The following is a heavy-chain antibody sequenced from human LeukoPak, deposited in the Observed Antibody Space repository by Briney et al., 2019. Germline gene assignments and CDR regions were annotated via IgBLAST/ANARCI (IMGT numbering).Heavy chain of an antibody. V-gene: IGHV1-69*06. Sequence: ASVKVSCKASGGTFSSYAISWVRQAPGQGLEWMGGIIPIFGTANYAQKFQGRVTITADKSTSTAYMELSSLRSEDTAVYYCARDGGGYSGYDLLNPYYGMDVWGKGTTATVSS. CDR2: IIPIFGTA. CDR3: ARDGGGYSGYDLLNPYYGMDV. D-gene: IGHD5-12*01. J-gene: IGHJ6*04. CDR1: GGTFSSYA.